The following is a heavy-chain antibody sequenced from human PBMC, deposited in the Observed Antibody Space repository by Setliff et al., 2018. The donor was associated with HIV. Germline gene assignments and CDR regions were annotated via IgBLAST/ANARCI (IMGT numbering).Heavy chain of an antibody. V-gene: IGHV1-24*01. Sequence: GASVKVSCKVSGYPLSELSIHWVRQAPGKGLEWMGGSDAEDGESVYAQKFQDRVTMTDDRSTDTAYMEFNSLRSEDTAVYYCSTVPRGDWSFDSWGQGTLVTVSS. CDR3: STVPRGDWSFDS. CDR2: SDAEDGES. CDR1: GYPLSELS. D-gene: IGHD3-10*01. J-gene: IGHJ4*02.